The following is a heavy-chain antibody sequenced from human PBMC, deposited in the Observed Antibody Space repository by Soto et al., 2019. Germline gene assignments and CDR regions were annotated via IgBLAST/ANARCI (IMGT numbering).Heavy chain of an antibody. D-gene: IGHD4-17*01. V-gene: IGHV4-39*01. CDR2: IYYSGST. Sequence: SETLSLTCTVSGGSISSSSYYWGWIRQPPGKGLEWIGSIYYSGSTYYNPSLKSRVTISVDTSKNQFSLKLSSVTAADTAVYYCARQFVATVNLGWFDPWGQGTLVTVSS. J-gene: IGHJ5*02. CDR1: GGSISSSSYY. CDR3: ARQFVATVNLGWFDP.